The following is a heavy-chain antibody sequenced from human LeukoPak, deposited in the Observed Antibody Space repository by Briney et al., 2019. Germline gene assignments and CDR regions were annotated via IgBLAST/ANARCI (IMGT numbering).Heavy chain of an antibody. J-gene: IGHJ4*02. V-gene: IGHV3-11*01. CDR1: GFTFSDYY. CDR3: ARDYYDDSGYQTYYFDY. D-gene: IGHD3-22*01. Sequence: GGSLRLSCAASGFTFSDYYMSWIRQAPGKGLEWVSYISSSGSTIFYADSVKGRFTISRDNAKNSLYLQMNSLRAEDTAVYYCARDYYDDSGYQTYYFDYWGQGTLVTVSS. CDR2: ISSSGSTI.